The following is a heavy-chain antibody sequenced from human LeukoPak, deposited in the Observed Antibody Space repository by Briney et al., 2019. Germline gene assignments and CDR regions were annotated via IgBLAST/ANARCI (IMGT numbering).Heavy chain of an antibody. J-gene: IGHJ4*02. CDR1: GYSISSGYY. Sequence: SETLSLTCTVSGYSISSGYYWGWIRQPPGKGLEWIGYIYYSGSTNYNPSLKSRVTISVDTSKNQFALKLSSVTAADTAVYYCASGGQGATLDYWGQGTLVTVSS. V-gene: IGHV4-38-2*02. CDR2: IYYSGST. CDR3: ASGGQGATLDY. D-gene: IGHD1-26*01.